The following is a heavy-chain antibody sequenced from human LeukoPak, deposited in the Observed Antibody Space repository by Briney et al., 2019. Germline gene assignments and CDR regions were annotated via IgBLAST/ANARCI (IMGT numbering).Heavy chain of an antibody. Sequence: ASVKVSCKASGYTFTGYYMHWVRQAPGQGLEWMGRINPNSGGTNYAQKFQGRVPMTRDTSISTAYMELSRLRSDDTAVYYCARGLQTDYLPSYYYYMDVWGKGTTVTVSS. J-gene: IGHJ6*03. D-gene: IGHD3-10*01. CDR1: GYTFTGYY. CDR2: INPNSGGT. V-gene: IGHV1-2*06. CDR3: ARGLQTDYLPSYYYYMDV.